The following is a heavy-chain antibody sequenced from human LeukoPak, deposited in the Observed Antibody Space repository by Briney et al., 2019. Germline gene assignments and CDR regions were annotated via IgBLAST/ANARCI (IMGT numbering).Heavy chain of an antibody. J-gene: IGHJ5*02. Sequence: ASVKVSCKASGYTFTSYDINWVRQATGQGLEWMGWMNPNSGNTGYAQKFQGRVTMTRNTSISTAYMELSSLRSEDTAVYYCARGKKKVTIFGVVIGLEWFDPWGQGTLVTVSS. CDR3: ARGKKKVTIFGVVIGLEWFDP. D-gene: IGHD3-3*01. CDR2: MNPNSGNT. V-gene: IGHV1-8*01. CDR1: GYTFTSYD.